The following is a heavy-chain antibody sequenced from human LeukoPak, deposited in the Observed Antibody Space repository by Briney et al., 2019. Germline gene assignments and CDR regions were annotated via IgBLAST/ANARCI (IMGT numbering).Heavy chain of an antibody. V-gene: IGHV4-59*12. D-gene: IGHD6-13*01. CDR2: IYYSGST. CDR1: GGSISSYY. J-gene: IGHJ4*02. CDR3: ARDFPFIAAAGGLTNDY. Sequence: PSETLSLTCTVSGGSISSYYWSWIRQPPGKGLEWIGYIYYSGSTNYNPSLKSRVTISVDTSKNQFSLKLSSVTAADTAVYYCARDFPFIAAAGGLTNDYWGQGTLVTVSS.